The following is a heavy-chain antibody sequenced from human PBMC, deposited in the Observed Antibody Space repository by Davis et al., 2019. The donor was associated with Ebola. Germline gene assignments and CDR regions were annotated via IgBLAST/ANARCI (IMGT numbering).Heavy chain of an antibody. CDR3: AKSNDSSGYFYAEDGFDV. D-gene: IGHD3-22*01. CDR1: GFSFRSYG. V-gene: IGHV3-30*18. Sequence: GGSLRLSCAASGFSFRSYGMHWVRQAPGKGLEWVAVVSFDGSNKYYADSVKGRFTISRDNSKNTLYLEMSSLTSDDTAVYYCAKSNDSSGYFYAEDGFDVWGQGTMVIVSS. CDR2: VSFDGSNK. J-gene: IGHJ3*01.